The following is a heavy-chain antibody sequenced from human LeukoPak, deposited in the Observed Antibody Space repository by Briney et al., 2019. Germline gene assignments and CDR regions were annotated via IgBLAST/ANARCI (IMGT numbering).Heavy chain of an antibody. V-gene: IGHV3-30*02. CDR1: GFTFSSYG. CDR2: IRYDGSNK. D-gene: IGHD1-26*01. J-gene: IGHJ4*02. Sequence: GGSLRLSCAASGFTFSSYGMHWVRQAPGKGLEWVAFIRYDGSNKYYADSVKGRFTISRDNSKNTLYLQMNSLRAEDTAVYYCAKRNSGSYWGLFDYWGQGTLVTVPS. CDR3: AKRNSGSYWGLFDY.